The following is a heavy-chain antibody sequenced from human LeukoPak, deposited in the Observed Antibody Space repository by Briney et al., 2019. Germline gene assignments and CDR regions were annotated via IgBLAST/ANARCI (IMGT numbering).Heavy chain of an antibody. D-gene: IGHD3-22*01. CDR1: GGTFSSYA. CDR2: IIPIFGTA. CDR3: ARGLFHYDSSGYAEMNAFDI. J-gene: IGHJ3*02. Sequence: SVKVSCKASGGTFSSYAISWVRQAPGQGLEWMGGIIPIFGTANYAQKFQGRVTTTADESTSTAYMELSSLRSEDTAVYYCARGLFHYDSSGYAEMNAFDIWGQGTMVTVSS. V-gene: IGHV1-69*13.